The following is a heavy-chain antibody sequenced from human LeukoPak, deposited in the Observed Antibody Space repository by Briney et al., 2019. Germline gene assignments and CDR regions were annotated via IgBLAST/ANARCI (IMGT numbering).Heavy chain of an antibody. V-gene: IGHV3-23*01. J-gene: IGHJ4*02. CDR1: GFTFSSYG. CDR2: ISVSGNT. CDR3: VKDSLSSRLRYFES. D-gene: IGHD2-15*01. Sequence: PGGSLRLSCAASGFTFSSYGMSWVRQAPGKGLEWVSAISVSGNTYHADSVKGRFTISRDSSKNTLYLQMNSLRADDTAVYYCVKDSLSSRLRYFESWGQGTLVTVSS.